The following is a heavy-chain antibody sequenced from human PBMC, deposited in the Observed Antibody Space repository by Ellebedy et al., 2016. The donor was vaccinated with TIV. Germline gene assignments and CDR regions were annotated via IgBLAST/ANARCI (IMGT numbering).Heavy chain of an antibody. V-gene: IGHV3-11*01. J-gene: IGHJ5*02. CDR1: GFIFSDYY. D-gene: IGHD2-2*01. Sequence: GGSLRLSCAASGFIFSDYYMSWIRQAPGKGLEWVSYISNSDSSIFYADSVRGRFTISRDNAKNLLYLQMKSLRAEDTAVYYCARDARFIDHQHNWFDPWGQGTLVTVSS. CDR3: ARDARFIDHQHNWFDP. CDR2: ISNSDSSI.